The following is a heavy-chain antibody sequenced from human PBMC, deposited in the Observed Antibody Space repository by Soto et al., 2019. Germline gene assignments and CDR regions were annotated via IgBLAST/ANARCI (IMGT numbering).Heavy chain of an antibody. J-gene: IGHJ6*02. CDR2: IIPILGIA. CDR3: SVVVPAYGMDV. V-gene: IGHV1-69*02. Sequence: SVKVSCKASGGTFSSYTISWVRQAPGQGLEWMGRIIPILGIANYAQKFQGRVTITADKSTSTAYMELSSLRPEDTAVYYCSVVVPAYGMDVWGQGTTVTVSS. D-gene: IGHD2-2*01. CDR1: GGTFSSYT.